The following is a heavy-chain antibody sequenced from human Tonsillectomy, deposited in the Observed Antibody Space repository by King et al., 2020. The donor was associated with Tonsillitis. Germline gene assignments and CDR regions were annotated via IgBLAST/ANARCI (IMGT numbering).Heavy chain of an antibody. CDR1: GFTFSSYG. V-gene: IGHV3-33*01. J-gene: IGHJ4*02. CDR2: IWYDGSNK. Sequence: QLVQSGGGVVQPGRSLRLSCAASGFTFSSYGMHWVRQAPGKGLEWVAVIWYDGSNKYYADSVKGRFTISRDNSKNTLYLQMNSLRAEDTAVYYCARDLMTTVISPVFDYWGKGTLVTVSS. D-gene: IGHD4-11*01. CDR3: ARDLMTTVISPVFDY.